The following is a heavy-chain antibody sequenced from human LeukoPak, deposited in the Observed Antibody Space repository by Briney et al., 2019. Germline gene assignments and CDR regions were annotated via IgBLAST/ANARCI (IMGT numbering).Heavy chain of an antibody. V-gene: IGHV1-69*01. D-gene: IGHD3-3*01. J-gene: IGHJ5*02. CDR1: GVTFSSYA. CDR3: ARGGIKIFGVVQNWFGP. Sequence: ASVKVSCKASGVTFSSYAISWVRQAPGQGLEWMGGIIPMFGTTNYAKKFQDTVTFTADESTSTAYMELSSLRSEDTALYYCARGGIKIFGVVQNWFGPWGQGTLVTVSS. CDR2: IIPMFGTT.